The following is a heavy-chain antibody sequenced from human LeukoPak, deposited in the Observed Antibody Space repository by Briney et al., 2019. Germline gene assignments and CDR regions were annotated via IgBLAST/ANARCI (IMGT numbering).Heavy chain of an antibody. J-gene: IGHJ4*02. Sequence: KPSQTLSLTCTVSGGSISSGGYYWSWIRQPPGKGLEWIGYIYHSGSTYYNPSLKSRVTISVDRSKNQFSLKLSSVTAADTAVYYCARRTGYCSSTSCPDYWGQGTLVTVSS. CDR3: ARRTGYCSSTSCPDY. CDR1: GGSISSGGYY. D-gene: IGHD2-2*01. V-gene: IGHV4-30-2*01. CDR2: IYHSGST.